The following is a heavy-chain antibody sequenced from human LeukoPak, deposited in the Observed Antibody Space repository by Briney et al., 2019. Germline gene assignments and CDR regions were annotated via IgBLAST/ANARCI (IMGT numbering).Heavy chain of an antibody. J-gene: IGHJ4*02. D-gene: IGHD3-3*01. V-gene: IGHV3-43*02. CDR2: ISGDGGST. CDR1: GFTFDDYA. Sequence: PGGSLRLSCAASGFTFDDYAMHWVRQAPGKGLEWVSLISGDGGSTYYADSVKGRFTISRDNSKNSLYLQMNSLRTEDTALYYCAKEGHDFWSGYFFDYWGQGTLVTVSS. CDR3: AKEGHDFWSGYFFDY.